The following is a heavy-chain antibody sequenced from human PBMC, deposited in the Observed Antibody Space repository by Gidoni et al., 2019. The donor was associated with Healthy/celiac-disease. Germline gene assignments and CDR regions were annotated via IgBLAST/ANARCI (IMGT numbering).Heavy chain of an antibody. J-gene: IGHJ4*02. CDR3: ARRVVITTQEYYFDY. V-gene: IGHV2-70*15. CDR1: GFSLSTSGMC. D-gene: IGHD3-22*01. CDR2: IDWDDDK. Sequence: QVTLRESGPALVKPTQTLTLTCTFSGFSLSTSGMCVSWIRQPQGKALEWLARIDWDDDKYYSTSLKTRLTISKDTSKNQVVLTMTNMDPVDTATYYCARRVVITTQEYYFDYWGQGTLVTVSS.